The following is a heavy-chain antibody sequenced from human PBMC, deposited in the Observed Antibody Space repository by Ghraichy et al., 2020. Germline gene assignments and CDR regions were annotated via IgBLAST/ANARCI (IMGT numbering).Heavy chain of an antibody. J-gene: IGHJ4*02. D-gene: IGHD3-22*01. V-gene: IGHV3-23*01. CDR2: ISGSGGST. CDR1: GFTFSSYA. CDR3: AKSPPLDRPYYYDSSGYYFDY. Sequence: VGSLRLSCAASGFTFSSYAMSWVRQAPGKGLEWVSAISGSGGSTYYADSVKGRFTISRDNSKNTLYLQMNSLRAEDTAVYYCAKSPPLDRPYYYDSSGYYFDYWGQGTLVTVSS.